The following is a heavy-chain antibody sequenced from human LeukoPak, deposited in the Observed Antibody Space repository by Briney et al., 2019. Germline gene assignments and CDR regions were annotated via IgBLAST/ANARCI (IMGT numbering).Heavy chain of an antibody. CDR2: MSGDGDST. Sequence: GVSLRLSCAACGFRFDDSAMQWVRQPRGEGVMWVTLMSGDGDSTFYADSVGGRFTISRDSSKNSLYLQMNSLRPEQTALSYCAAYVNVDFWGQGTLVIAS. CDR1: GFRFDDSA. V-gene: IGHV3-43*02. J-gene: IGHJ4*02. CDR3: AAYVNVDF. D-gene: IGHD3-10*02.